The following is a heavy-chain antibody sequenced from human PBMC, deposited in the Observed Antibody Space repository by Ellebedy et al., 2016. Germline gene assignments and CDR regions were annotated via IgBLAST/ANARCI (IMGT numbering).Heavy chain of an antibody. CDR1: GYTFTSHG. CDR3: ARVWGYYDSSGSLPDY. Sequence: ASVKVSCXASGYTFTSHGISWVRQAPGQGLEWMGWISAYNGNTNYAQKLQGRVTMTTDTSTSTAYMELRSLRSDDTAVYYCARVWGYYDSSGSLPDYWGQGTLVTVSS. J-gene: IGHJ4*02. CDR2: ISAYNGNT. V-gene: IGHV1-18*01. D-gene: IGHD3-22*01.